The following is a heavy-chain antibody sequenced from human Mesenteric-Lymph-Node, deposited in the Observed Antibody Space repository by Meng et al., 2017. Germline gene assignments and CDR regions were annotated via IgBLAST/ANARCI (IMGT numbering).Heavy chain of an antibody. D-gene: IGHD1-26*01. CDR3: ARGQRSYSGSYPEWFDP. CDR1: GCSVSIGSYY. V-gene: IGHV4-61*01. J-gene: IGHJ5*02. Sequence: HAPLQEAGPVPVGPSESLSLTCTVSGCSVSIGSYYWCWIRQPPGNGLELIGYIYYSGSTNYNPSLKSRVTISVDTSNNQFSLNLSSVTAADTAVYYCARGQRSYSGSYPEWFDPWGQGTLVTVSS. CDR2: IYYSGST.